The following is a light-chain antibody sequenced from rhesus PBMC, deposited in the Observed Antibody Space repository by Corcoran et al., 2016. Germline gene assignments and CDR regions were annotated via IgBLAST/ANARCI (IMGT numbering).Light chain of an antibody. V-gene: IGKV1-22*01. CDR3: LQYSSSPLT. CDR1: QSISSW. CDR2: KAS. J-gene: IGKJ4*01. Sequence: DIQMTQSPSSLSASVGDTVTITCRASQSISSWLDWYQQKPGKAPKHRIYKASSLKSGVPSRFSGSGSGTDFHLTISSLQPEDFATYYCLQYSSSPLTFGGGTKVEIK.